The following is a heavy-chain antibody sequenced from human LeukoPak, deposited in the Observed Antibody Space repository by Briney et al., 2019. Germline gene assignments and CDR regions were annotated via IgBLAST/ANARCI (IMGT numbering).Heavy chain of an antibody. Sequence: PSETLSLTCTVSGGSISSSSYYWGWIRQPPGKGLEWVANIKPDGTTKFYVDSVKGRFTISRDNALNSLYLQMNSLRAEDTAIYYCARSIPYGTTWYGCSDYWGQGTLVTVSS. J-gene: IGHJ4*02. CDR1: GGSISSSSYY. CDR2: IKPDGTTK. CDR3: ARSIPYGTTWYGCSDY. D-gene: IGHD6-13*01. V-gene: IGHV3-7*03.